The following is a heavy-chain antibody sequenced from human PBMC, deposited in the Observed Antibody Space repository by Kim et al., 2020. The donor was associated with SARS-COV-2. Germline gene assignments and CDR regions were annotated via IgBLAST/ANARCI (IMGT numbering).Heavy chain of an antibody. D-gene: IGHD4-17*01. CDR3: ARALDYGDYPDY. J-gene: IGHJ4*02. V-gene: IGHV3-21*01. Sequence: YYASSLTGRFTISRDNAKTSLYLQMNSLRAEDTAVYYCARALDYGDYPDYWGQGTLVTVSS.